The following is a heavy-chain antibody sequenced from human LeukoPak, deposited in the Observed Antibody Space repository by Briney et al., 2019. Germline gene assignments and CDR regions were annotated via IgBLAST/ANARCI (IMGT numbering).Heavy chain of an antibody. CDR1: GGSFSGYY. Sequence: PSETLSLTCAVYGGSFSGYYWSRIRQPPGKGLEWIGEINHSRRTTYNPSLKSRVTISVDTSKNQFSLKLSSVTAADTAVYYCARRGNSGYDYWGQGTLVTVSS. CDR2: INHSRRT. CDR3: ARRGNSGYDY. J-gene: IGHJ4*02. D-gene: IGHD5-12*01. V-gene: IGHV4-34*01.